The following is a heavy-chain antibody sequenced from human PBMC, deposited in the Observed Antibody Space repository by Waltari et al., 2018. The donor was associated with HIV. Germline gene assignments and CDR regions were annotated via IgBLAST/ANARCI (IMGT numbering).Heavy chain of an antibody. Sequence: EVQLVESGGGLVQPGGSLRLSCGASGFPVSSNYMRWVRQAPGKGLEWVSVSYSGGSTYYADSVKGRFTISRDNSKNTLYLQMNSLRAEDTAVYYCARDQVSAPDYYYYGMDVWGQGTTVTVSS. CDR1: GFPVSSNY. CDR3: ARDQVSAPDYYYYGMDV. V-gene: IGHV3-66*01. CDR2: SYSGGST. D-gene: IGHD1-20*01. J-gene: IGHJ6*02.